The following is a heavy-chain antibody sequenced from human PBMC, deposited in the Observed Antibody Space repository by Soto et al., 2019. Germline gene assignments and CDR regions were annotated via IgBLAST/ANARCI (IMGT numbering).Heavy chain of an antibody. CDR3: ASDLTFWSGSQGPT. CDR2: ISSSSSTI. CDR1: GFTFSSYS. V-gene: IGHV3-48*01. J-gene: IGHJ5*02. Sequence: GGSLRLSCAASGFTFSSYSMNWVRQAPGKGLEWVSYISSSSSTIYYADSVKGRFTISRDNAKNSLYLQMNSLRAEDTAVYYCASDLTFWSGSQGPTWGQGTLVTVSS. D-gene: IGHD3-3*01.